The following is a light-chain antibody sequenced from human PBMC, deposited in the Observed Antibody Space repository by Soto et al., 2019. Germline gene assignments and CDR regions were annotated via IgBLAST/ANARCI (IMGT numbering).Light chain of an antibody. CDR2: GAS. J-gene: IGKJ1*01. CDR1: QRVSNNY. V-gene: IGKV3-20*01. Sequence: EIVLTQSPGTLSLSPGERATLSCTASQRVSNNYVAWYQQIPGQPPRVLIKGASTGVLGLPDRCSGSGSGTDFTLTITRLEPEDFAVYYCQQYGTSPWTFGQGTKVELK. CDR3: QQYGTSPWT.